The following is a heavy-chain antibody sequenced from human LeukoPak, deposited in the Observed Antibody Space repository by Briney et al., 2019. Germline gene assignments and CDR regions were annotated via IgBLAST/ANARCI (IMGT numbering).Heavy chain of an antibody. V-gene: IGHV3-53*01. CDR3: AQLWAMVQDLGGY. J-gene: IGHJ4*02. D-gene: IGHD3-10*01. CDR1: GFTVSRYY. CDR2: IYSAGSA. Sequence: PGGSLRLSCAASGFTVSRYYMSWVRQAPGKGLEWVSTIYSAGSAYYADSVTGRFSISRDNSNNTLYLHMNSLRAEDTAVYYCAQLWAMVQDLGGYWGQGTLVTVSS.